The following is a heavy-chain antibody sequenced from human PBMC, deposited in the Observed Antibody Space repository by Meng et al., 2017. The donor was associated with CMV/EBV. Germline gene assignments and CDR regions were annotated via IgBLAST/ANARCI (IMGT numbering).Heavy chain of an antibody. V-gene: IGHV3-30*04. CDR3: ARVWSSTRIDY. J-gene: IGHJ4*02. CDR2: ISYDGSNK. CDR1: GFTFSRYA. Sequence: SCAASGFTFSRYAMHWVRQAPGKGLEWVAVISYDGSNKYYADSVKGRFTISRDNSKNTLYLQMNSLRAEDTAVYYCARVWSSTRIDYWGQGTLVTVSS. D-gene: IGHD2-2*01.